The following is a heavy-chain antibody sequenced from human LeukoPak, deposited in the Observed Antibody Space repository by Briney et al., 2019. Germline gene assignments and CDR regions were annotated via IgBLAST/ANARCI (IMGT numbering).Heavy chain of an antibody. V-gene: IGHV4-39*01. J-gene: IGHJ5*02. CDR3: LIAAAGKGVNWFDP. D-gene: IGHD6-13*01. CDR1: GGSISSSSYY. Sequence: PSETLSLTCTVSGGSISSSSYYWGWIRQPPGQGLEWIGSIYYSGSTYYNPSLKSRVTISVDTSKNQFSLKLSSVTAADTAVYYCLIAAAGKGVNWFDPWGQGTLVTVSS. CDR2: IYYSGST.